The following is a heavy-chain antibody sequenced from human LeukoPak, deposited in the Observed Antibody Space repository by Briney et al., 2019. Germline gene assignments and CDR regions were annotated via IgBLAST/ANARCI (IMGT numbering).Heavy chain of an antibody. V-gene: IGHV4-59*08. Sequence: TSETLSLTCTVSGGSISPFYWSWIRQPSGKGLQWIGYIYYTGRTKYNPSLQSRVTISVDTSKNQVSLRLTSVTAADTAVYYCARQTDHGDSNYWGQGTLVTVSS. CDR3: ARQTDHGDSNY. CDR1: GGSISPFY. J-gene: IGHJ4*02. CDR2: IYYTGRT. D-gene: IGHD4-17*01.